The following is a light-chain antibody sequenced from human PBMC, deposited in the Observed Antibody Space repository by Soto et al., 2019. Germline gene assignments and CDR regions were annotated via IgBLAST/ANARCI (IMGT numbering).Light chain of an antibody. CDR2: GNT. J-gene: IGLJ1*01. CDR3: QSYDSSLRHYV. CDR1: SSDIGAGYD. Sequence: QAVVTQPPSVSGAPGQRVTISCTGSSSDIGAGYDVHWYQQLPGKAPTLLIYGNTKRPSGVPDRFSGSRSGTSASLAITGLQAEDEADYYCQSYDSSLRHYVFGTGTQLTVL. V-gene: IGLV1-40*01.